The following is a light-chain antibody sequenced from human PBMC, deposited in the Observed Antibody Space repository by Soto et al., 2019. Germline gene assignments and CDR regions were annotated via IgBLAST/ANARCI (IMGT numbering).Light chain of an antibody. Sequence: IVMTQSPATLSVSPGERATLSCRASQTVRDNLAWYQQKPGQAPRLLIYGASIRATGITARFSGSGSWTEFTLTIDTLQSEDFAVYYCQQYNIWPLTFGGGTKVEIK. CDR1: QTVRDN. V-gene: IGKV3D-15*03. J-gene: IGKJ4*01. CDR3: QQYNIWPLT. CDR2: GAS.